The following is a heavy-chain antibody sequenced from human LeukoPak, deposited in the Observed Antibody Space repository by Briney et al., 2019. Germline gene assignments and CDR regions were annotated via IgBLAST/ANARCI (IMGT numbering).Heavy chain of an antibody. Sequence: SETLSLTCTVSGDSISNYYWSWIRQPPGKGLEWVGYIYYSGSTNYNPSLKSRVTISVDTSKNQFSLKLSSVTAADTAVYYCARDLVVVVPAASVAPQHYYYYGMDVWGQGTTVTVSS. CDR2: IYYSGST. CDR3: ARDLVVVVPAASVAPQHYYYYGMDV. CDR1: GDSISNYY. D-gene: IGHD2-2*01. J-gene: IGHJ6*02. V-gene: IGHV4-59*01.